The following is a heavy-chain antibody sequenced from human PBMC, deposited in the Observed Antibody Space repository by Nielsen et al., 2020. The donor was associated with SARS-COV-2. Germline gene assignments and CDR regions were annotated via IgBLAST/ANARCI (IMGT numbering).Heavy chain of an antibody. V-gene: IGHV3-33*08. CDR1: GFTFSSYG. D-gene: IGHD6-25*01. J-gene: IGHJ4*02. CDR3: ARGAAAAGLDY. CDR2: IWYDGSNK. Sequence: GESLKISRAASGFTFSSYGMHWVRQAPGKGLEWVAVIWYDGSNKYYADSVKGRFTISRDNSKNTLYLQMNSLRAEDTAVYYCARGAAAAGLDYWGQGTLVTVSS.